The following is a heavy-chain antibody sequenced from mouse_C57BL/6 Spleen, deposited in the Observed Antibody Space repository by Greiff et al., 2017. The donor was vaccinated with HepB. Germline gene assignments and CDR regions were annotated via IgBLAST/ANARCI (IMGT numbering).Heavy chain of an antibody. CDR2: IYPGDGDT. Sequence: VQLQQSGPELVKPGASVKISCKASGYAFSSSWMNWVKQRPGKGLEWIGRIYPGDGDTNYNGKFKGKATLTADKSSSTAYMQLSSLTSEDSAVYFCAGSQTALFAYWGQGTLVTVSA. D-gene: IGHD3-2*01. J-gene: IGHJ3*01. V-gene: IGHV1-82*01. CDR3: AGSQTALFAY. CDR1: GYAFSSSW.